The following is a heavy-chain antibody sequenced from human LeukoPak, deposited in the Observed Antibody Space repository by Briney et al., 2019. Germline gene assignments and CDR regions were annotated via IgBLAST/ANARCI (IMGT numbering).Heavy chain of an antibody. V-gene: IGHV3-48*03. D-gene: IGHD2-21*01. CDR1: GFTFSSYE. CDR3: ARANSDYYYYMDV. Sequence: GGSLRLSCAASGFTFSSYETNWVRQAPGKGLEWVSYISSSGSTIYYADSVKGRFTISRDNAKNSLYLQMNSLRAEDTAVYYCARANSDYYYYMDVWGKGTTVTVSS. CDR2: ISSSGSTI. J-gene: IGHJ6*03.